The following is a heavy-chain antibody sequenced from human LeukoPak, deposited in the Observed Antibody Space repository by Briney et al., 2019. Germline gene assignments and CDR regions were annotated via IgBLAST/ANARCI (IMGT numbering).Heavy chain of an antibody. J-gene: IGHJ6*04. Sequence: GASVKVSCKASGYTFTGYYMHCVRQAPGQGLEWMGWINPNSGGTNYAQKFQGWVTMTRDTSISTAYMELSRLRSDDTAVYYCARGGTMVRGVKGYYYGMDVWGKGTTVTVSS. CDR3: ARGGTMVRGVKGYYYGMDV. D-gene: IGHD3-10*01. CDR1: GYTFTGYY. CDR2: INPNSGGT. V-gene: IGHV1-2*04.